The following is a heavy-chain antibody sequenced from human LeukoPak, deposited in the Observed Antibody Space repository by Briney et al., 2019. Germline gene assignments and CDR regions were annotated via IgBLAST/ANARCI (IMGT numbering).Heavy chain of an antibody. J-gene: IGHJ4*02. CDR2: ISPGGDAT. CDR3: AGGLDIAVAGPGGYFDY. Sequence: GGSLRLSCAASGFIFRDYHMNWIRRAPGKGLEWVSYISPGGDATYFADSVRGRFTIFRDNAKNSLYLQMNSLTAEDAAVYYCAGGLDIAVAGPGGYFDYWGQGTLVTVSS. CDR1: GFIFRDYH. D-gene: IGHD6-19*01. V-gene: IGHV3-11*01.